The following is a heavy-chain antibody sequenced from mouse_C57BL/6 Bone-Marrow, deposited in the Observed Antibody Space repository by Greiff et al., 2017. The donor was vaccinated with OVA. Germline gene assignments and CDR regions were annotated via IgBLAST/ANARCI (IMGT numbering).Heavy chain of an antibody. CDR1: GYTFTSYW. J-gene: IGHJ3*01. CDR3: ATGSPFAY. D-gene: IGHD6-1*01. V-gene: IGHV1-69*01. Sequence: QVQLQQSGAELVMPGASVKLSCKASGYTFTSYWMHWVKQRPGQGLEWIGEIDPSDSYTNYNQKFKGKSTLTVDKSSSTAYMQLSSLTSEDSAVYYCATGSPFAYWGQGTLVTVSA. CDR2: IDPSDSYT.